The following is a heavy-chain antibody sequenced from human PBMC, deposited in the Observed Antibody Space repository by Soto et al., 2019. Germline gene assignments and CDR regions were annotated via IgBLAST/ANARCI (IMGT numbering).Heavy chain of an antibody. J-gene: IGHJ5*02. CDR3: ASLPLGAPGARFNWLDP. V-gene: IGHV4-61*01. CDR2: IYYSGST. D-gene: IGHD7-27*01. Sequence: PSETLSLTFTVSGDSVSSGSYYWSWIRQPPGKGLEWIGYIYYSGSTYSNPSLKSRVTISVDTSNNQFSLNLTSVTAADTAVYYCASLPLGAPGARFNWLDPSRQGTLVTVSS. CDR1: GDSVSSGSYY.